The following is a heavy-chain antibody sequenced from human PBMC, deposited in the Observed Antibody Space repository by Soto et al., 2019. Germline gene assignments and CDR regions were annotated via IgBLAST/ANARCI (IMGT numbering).Heavy chain of an antibody. CDR3: ARHKQYSYYDFIPERGTLKYYYYGMDV. V-gene: IGHV4-39*01. CDR2: IYYSGST. CDR1: GGSISSSSYY. J-gene: IGHJ6*02. D-gene: IGHD3-3*01. Sequence: SETLSLTCTVSGGSISSSSYYWGWIRQPPGKGLEWIGSIYYSGSTYYNPSLKSRVTISVDTSKNQFSLKLSSVTAADTAVYYCARHKQYSYYDFIPERGTLKYYYYGMDVWGQGTTVTVSS.